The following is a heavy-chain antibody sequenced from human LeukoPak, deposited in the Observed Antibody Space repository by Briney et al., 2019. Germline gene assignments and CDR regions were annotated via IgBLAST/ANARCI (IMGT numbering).Heavy chain of an antibody. CDR2: ISWNSGSM. Sequence: PGRSLRLSCAASGFTFDDYAMHWVRQAPGKGLEWVSGISWNSGSMGYADSVKGRFTISRDNAKNSLYLQMNSLRADDTAVYYCARGHYGLDVWGQGTTVTVSS. CDR1: GFTFDDYA. V-gene: IGHV3-9*01. CDR3: ARGHYGLDV. J-gene: IGHJ6*02.